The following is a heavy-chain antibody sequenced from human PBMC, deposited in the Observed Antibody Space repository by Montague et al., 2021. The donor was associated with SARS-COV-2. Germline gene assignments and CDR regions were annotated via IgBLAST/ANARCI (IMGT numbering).Heavy chain of an antibody. V-gene: IGHV4-39*01. D-gene: IGHD4-17*01. CDR1: GDSVSSSGHY. CDR2: VYYSGYT. CDR3: ARRRLREDYFDF. Sequence: SETLSLTCTVSGDSVSSSGHYWGWIRQPPGKGLEWLGIVYYSGYTXYNPSVKGRVTISIDASKNQFSLKLNSLTATDTATYHCARRRLREDYFDFWGQGTLLTVSS. J-gene: IGHJ4*02.